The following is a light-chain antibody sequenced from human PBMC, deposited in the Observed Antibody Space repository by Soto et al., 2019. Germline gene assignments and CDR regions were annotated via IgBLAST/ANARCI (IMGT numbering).Light chain of an antibody. J-gene: IGKJ2*01. CDR1: KSVPGTC. Sequence: EILLTQSPGTLSLSPGERATLSCRASKSVPGTCLAWYLQTPGQAPRLLIYGISKRATGIPDRFSGSGSGTDFSLTISRLEPEDFAFYYCHQYGNSPYTFDQGTKLEIK. CDR3: HQYGNSPYT. CDR2: GIS. V-gene: IGKV3-20*01.